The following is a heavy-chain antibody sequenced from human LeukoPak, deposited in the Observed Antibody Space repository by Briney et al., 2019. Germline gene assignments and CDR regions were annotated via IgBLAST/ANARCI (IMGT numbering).Heavy chain of an antibody. J-gene: IGHJ4*02. Sequence: AGGSLRLSCAASGFTVSSNYMSWVRQAPGKGLEWVSVIYSGGRTYYADSVKARFTISRDNSKNTLYLQMNSLRAEDTAVYYCARGPDDYGDYVHDYWGQGTLVTVSS. CDR2: IYSGGRT. D-gene: IGHD4-17*01. CDR1: GFTVSSNY. V-gene: IGHV3-66*01. CDR3: ARGPDDYGDYVHDY.